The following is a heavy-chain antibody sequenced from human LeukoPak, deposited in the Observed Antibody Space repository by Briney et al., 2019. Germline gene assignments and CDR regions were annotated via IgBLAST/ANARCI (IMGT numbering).Heavy chain of an antibody. J-gene: IGHJ3*02. V-gene: IGHV4-59*12. CDR2: IYYSGST. D-gene: IGHD3-22*01. CDR3: ARDQGSSGYFEVVDI. Sequence: PSETLSLTCTVSGGSISDYYWSWIRQPPGKGLEWIGYIYYSGSTNYNPSLKSQVTISVDTSKNQFSLKMRSVTAADTAIYYCARDQGSSGYFEVVDIWGQGTMVTVSS. CDR1: GGSISDYY.